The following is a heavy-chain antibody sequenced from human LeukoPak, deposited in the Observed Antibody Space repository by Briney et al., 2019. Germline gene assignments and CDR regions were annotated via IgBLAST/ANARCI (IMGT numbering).Heavy chain of an antibody. V-gene: IGHV3-7*05. CDR2: IREDGSEK. CDR3: ARDFPLRF. J-gene: IGHJ4*02. Sequence: GGSLRLSCAASGFTFSSYCMNCVRQAPGKGLEWVANIREDGSEKNYVDSVKGRFTISRDNAKNSLYLQMSSLRAGDTAVYYCARDFPLRFWGQGTLVTVSS. CDR1: GFTFSSYC.